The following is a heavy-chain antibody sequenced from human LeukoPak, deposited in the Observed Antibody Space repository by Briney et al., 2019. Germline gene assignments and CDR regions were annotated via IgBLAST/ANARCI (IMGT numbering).Heavy chain of an antibody. CDR2: IYYSGST. D-gene: IGHD2-15*01. V-gene: IGHV4-59*08. J-gene: IGHJ3*02. CDR3: ARLVGYCSGGSRYSIDAFDI. CDR1: GGSISSYY. Sequence: SETLSLTCTVSGGSISSYYWSWIRQPPGKGLEWIGYIYYSGSTNYNPSLKSRVTISVDTSKNQFSLKLSSVTAADTAVYYCARLVGYCSGGSRYSIDAFDIWGQGTMVTVSS.